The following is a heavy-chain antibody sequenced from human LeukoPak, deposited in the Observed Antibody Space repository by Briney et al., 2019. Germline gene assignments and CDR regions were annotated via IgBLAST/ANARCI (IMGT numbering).Heavy chain of an antibody. CDR2: FDPEDGET. J-gene: IGHJ5*02. D-gene: IGHD2-2*01. V-gene: IGHV1-24*01. Sequence: ASVKVSCKVSGYTLTELSMHWVRQAPGKGLEWMGGFDPEDGETIYAQKFQGRVTMTEDTSTDTAYMELSSLRSEDTAVYYCARDGDIVVVPADADNWFDPWGQGTLVTVSS. CDR1: GYTLTELS. CDR3: ARDGDIVVVPADADNWFDP.